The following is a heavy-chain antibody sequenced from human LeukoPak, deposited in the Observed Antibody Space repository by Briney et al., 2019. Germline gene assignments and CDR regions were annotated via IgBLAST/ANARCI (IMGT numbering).Heavy chain of an antibody. CDR2: ISSSSSYI. V-gene: IGHV3-21*01. CDR3: ARDPPYYYDSSGYLTASSTVWGGY. D-gene: IGHD3-22*01. CDR1: GFTFSSYS. Sequence: GGSLRLSCAASGFTFSSYSMNWVRQAPGKGLEWVSSISSSSSYIYYADSVKGRFTISRDNAKNSLYLQMNSLRAEDTAVYYCARDPPYYYDSSGYLTASSTVWGGYWGQGTLFTVSS. J-gene: IGHJ4*02.